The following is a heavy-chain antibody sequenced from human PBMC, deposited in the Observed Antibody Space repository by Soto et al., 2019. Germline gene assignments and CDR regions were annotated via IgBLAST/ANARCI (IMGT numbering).Heavy chain of an antibody. V-gene: IGHV5-51*01. CDR2: IYPGDSDT. CDR3: ARITSYFWSGSYDY. D-gene: IGHD3-3*01. CDR1: GYSFTSYW. J-gene: IGHJ4*02. Sequence: HGESLKISCKGSGYSFTSYWSGWVRQMPGKGLEWMGIIYPGDSDTRYSPSFQGQVTISADKSISTAYLQWSSLKASDTAMYYCARITSYFWSGSYDYWGQGTLVTVSS.